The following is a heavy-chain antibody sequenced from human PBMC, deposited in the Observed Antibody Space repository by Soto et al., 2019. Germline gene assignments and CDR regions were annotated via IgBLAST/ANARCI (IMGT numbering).Heavy chain of an antibody. Sequence: GGSLRLSCAASGFTFDDYGMSWVRQAPGKGLEWVSGINWNGGSTGYADSVKGRFTISRDNAKNSLYLQMHSLRAEDTALYHCARVLIAARPYDAFDIWGQGTMVTVSS. CDR3: ARVLIAARPYDAFDI. J-gene: IGHJ3*02. V-gene: IGHV3-20*01. CDR2: INWNGGST. CDR1: GFTFDDYG. D-gene: IGHD6-6*01.